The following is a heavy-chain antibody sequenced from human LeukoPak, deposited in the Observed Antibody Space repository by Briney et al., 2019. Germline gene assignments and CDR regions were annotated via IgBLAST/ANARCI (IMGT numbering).Heavy chain of an antibody. D-gene: IGHD3-22*01. CDR1: GGTFSSYA. CDR3: ARGFSSGYYLDY. CDR2: IIPIFGTA. Sequence: GASVKVSCKASGGTFSSYAISWVRQAPGQGLEWMGGIIPIFGTANYAQKFQGRVTITTDESTSTAYMELSSLRSEDTAVYCCARGFSSGYYLDYWGQGTLVTVSS. V-gene: IGHV1-69*05. J-gene: IGHJ4*02.